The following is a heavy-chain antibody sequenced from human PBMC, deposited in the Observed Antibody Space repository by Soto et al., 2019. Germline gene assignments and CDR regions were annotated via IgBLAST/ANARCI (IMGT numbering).Heavy chain of an antibody. J-gene: IGHJ4*02. CDR1: GGSISSGGYY. CDR2: TYYSGST. D-gene: IGHD3-16*01. Sequence: QVQLQESGPGLVNPSQTLSLTCTVSGGSISSGGYYWSWIRQHPGKGLEWIGYTYYSGSTYYNPSLKSRVIISVDTSKNQVSLKLTSVTAADTAVYYCARQATYPGGTIGYWGQGTLVTVSS. CDR3: ARQATYPGGTIGY. V-gene: IGHV4-31*03.